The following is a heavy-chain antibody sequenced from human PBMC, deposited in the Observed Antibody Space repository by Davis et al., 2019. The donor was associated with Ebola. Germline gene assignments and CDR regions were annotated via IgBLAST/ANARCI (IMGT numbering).Heavy chain of an antibody. CDR1: GFTFTSYA. Sequence: AASVTVSCKASGFTFTSYAMQWVRQARGQRLEWIGWIVVYSGNTNYAQKFQGRVTITRDMSTSTSYLDLSNPRSEDTAVYYCAASAGTVGKFDYWGQGTLVTVSS. D-gene: IGHD1-14*01. CDR2: IVVYSGNT. J-gene: IGHJ4*01. CDR3: AASAGTVGKFDY. V-gene: IGHV1-58*02.